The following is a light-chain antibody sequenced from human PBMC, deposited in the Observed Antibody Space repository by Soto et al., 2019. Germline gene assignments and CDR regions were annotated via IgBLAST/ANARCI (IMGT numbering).Light chain of an antibody. CDR2: GAS. Sequence: DIQMTQSPSSLSASVGDRVTITCRTSQTIGSSLNWYQQRPRTAPMLLIYGASRLQTEFPSRFSGTSSGTVSSLTISSVQPEDVGTYYCQQSYSTPYTFGQGTKLEIK. CDR3: QQSYSTPYT. CDR1: QTIGSS. J-gene: IGKJ2*01. V-gene: IGKV1-39*01.